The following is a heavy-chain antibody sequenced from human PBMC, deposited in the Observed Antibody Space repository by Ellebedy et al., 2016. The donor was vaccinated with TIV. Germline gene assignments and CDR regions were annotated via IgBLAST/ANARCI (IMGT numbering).Heavy chain of an antibody. CDR1: GGSISNFY. J-gene: IGHJ5*02. D-gene: IGHD6-13*01. V-gene: IGHV4-59*01. Sequence: SETLSLTXSVYGGSISNFYWSWIRQPPGKGLEWIGYITYFGSTTYNPSLKSRVIISLDTSNNQFSLNLTSVTAADTAIYYCAKLGNPAQAAAGAGSWGQGTLVTVSS. CDR2: ITYFGST. CDR3: AKLGNPAQAAAGAGS.